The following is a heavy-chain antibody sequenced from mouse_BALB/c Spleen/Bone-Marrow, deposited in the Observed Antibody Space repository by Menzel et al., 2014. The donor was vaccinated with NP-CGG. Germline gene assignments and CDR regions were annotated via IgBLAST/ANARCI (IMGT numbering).Heavy chain of an antibody. V-gene: IGHV14-3*02. J-gene: IGHJ3*01. Sequence: EVMLVESGAKLVKPGASVKLSCTASGFNIKDTYMHWVKQRPEQGLEWIGRIDPVNGNTKYDPKFQGKATITADTSSNTAYLQLSSLTSEDTAVYYCAMYYYGSSLFAYWGQGTLVTVSA. CDR2: IDPVNGNT. CDR1: GFNIKDTY. CDR3: AMYYYGSSLFAY. D-gene: IGHD1-1*01.